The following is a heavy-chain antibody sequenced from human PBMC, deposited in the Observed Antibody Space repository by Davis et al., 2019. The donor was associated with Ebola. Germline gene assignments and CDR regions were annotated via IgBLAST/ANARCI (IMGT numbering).Heavy chain of an antibody. J-gene: IGHJ6*04. Sequence: TVSCKGSCYSFFNSCIVCVRHLRGIGLVWLGLIYPGYADTRYSPSFEGQVTISADKSIATAYLQWSSLKASDTAMYYCARRGNWNYVSDYYYGMDVWGKGTTVTVSS. CDR1: CYSFFNSC. V-gene: IGHV5-51*01. CDR3: ARRGNWNYVSDYYYGMDV. D-gene: IGHD1-7*01. CDR2: IYPGYADT.